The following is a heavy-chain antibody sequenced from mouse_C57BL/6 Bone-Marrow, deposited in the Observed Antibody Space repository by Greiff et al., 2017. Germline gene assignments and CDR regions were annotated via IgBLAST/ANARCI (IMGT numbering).Heavy chain of an antibody. J-gene: IGHJ1*03. CDR2: IYPGDGDT. Sequence: QVQLQQSGPELVKPGASVKISCKASGYAFSSSWMNWVKQRPGKGLEWIGRIYPGDGDTNYNGKFKGKATLTADKSSSTAYMQLSSLTSEDSAVYFCAIYYYGSSHWYFDVGGTGTTVTVSS. CDR3: AIYYYGSSHWYFDV. CDR1: GYAFSSSW. V-gene: IGHV1-82*01. D-gene: IGHD1-1*01.